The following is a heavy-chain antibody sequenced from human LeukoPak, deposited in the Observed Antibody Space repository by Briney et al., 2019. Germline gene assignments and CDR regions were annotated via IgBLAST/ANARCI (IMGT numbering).Heavy chain of an antibody. CDR2: IYHSGST. Sequence: SETLSLTCAVSGGSISSGGYSWSWIRQPPGKGLGWIGYIYHSGSTYYNPSLKSRVTISVDRSKNQFSLKLSPVTAADTAVYYCARDPGGAFDIWGQGTMVTVSS. CDR1: GGSISSGGYS. CDR3: ARDPGGAFDI. V-gene: IGHV4-30-2*01. J-gene: IGHJ3*02.